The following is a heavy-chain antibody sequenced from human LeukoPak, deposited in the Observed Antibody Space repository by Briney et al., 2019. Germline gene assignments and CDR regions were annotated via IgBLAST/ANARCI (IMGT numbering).Heavy chain of an antibody. Sequence: PSETLSLTCTVSGGSISSYYWSWIRQPPGKGLEWIGYIYYSGSTNYNPSLKSRVTISVDTSKNQFSLKLSSVTAADTAVYYCARDLGRGVVSGYYYYYMDVWGKGTTVAISS. V-gene: IGHV4-59*12. CDR3: ARDLGRGVVSGYYYYYMDV. J-gene: IGHJ6*03. D-gene: IGHD3-10*01. CDR1: GGSISSYY. CDR2: IYYSGST.